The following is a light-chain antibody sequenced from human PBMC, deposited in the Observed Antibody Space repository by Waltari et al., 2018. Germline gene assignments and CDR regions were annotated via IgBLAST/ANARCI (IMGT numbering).Light chain of an antibody. Sequence: QSALTQPASVSGSPGQSITISCTGTRSAIGRYHTVSWYQQYPGKAPQIIIYEVKNRPSGVSTRFSGSTSGNTASLTISALQADDEAYFYCSSYTGDNILLFGGGTKVTVL. CDR3: SSYTGDNILL. J-gene: IGLJ3*02. CDR1: RSAIGRYHT. V-gene: IGLV2-14*01. CDR2: EVK.